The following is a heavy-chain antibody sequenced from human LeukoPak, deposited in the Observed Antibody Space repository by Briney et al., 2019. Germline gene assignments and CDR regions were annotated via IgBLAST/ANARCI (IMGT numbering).Heavy chain of an antibody. V-gene: IGHV4-38-2*02. J-gene: IGHJ5*02. CDR1: GGSISSYY. CDR2: IYHSGST. CDR3: ARGTPRRLGGSYRGERWFDP. D-gene: IGHD1-26*01. Sequence: SETLSLTCTVSGGSISSYYWSWIRQPPGKGLEWIGSIYHSGSTYYNPSLKSRVTISVDTSKNQFSLKLSSVTAADTAVYYCARGTPRRLGGSYRGERWFDPWGQGTLVTVSS.